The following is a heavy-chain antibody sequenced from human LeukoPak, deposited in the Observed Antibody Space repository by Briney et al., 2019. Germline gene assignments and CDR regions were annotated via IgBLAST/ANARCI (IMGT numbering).Heavy chain of an antibody. CDR1: GGSFSGYY. CDR2: INHSGST. Sequence: SETLSLTCAVYGGSFSGYYWSWLRQPPGKGLEWIGEINHSGSTNYNPSLKSRVTISVDTSKNQFSLKLSSVTAADTAVYYCAREPRYSSGWYAFDIWGQGTMVTVSS. D-gene: IGHD6-19*01. J-gene: IGHJ3*02. V-gene: IGHV4-34*01. CDR3: AREPRYSSGWYAFDI.